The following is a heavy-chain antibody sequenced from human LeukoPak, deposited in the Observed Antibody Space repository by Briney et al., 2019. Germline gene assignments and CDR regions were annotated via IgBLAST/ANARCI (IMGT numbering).Heavy chain of an antibody. CDR1: GYTFTSYG. CDR3: VSHYYDDSAPDS. Sequence: ASVKVSCKASGYTFTSYGISWVRQAPGQGFQWMGWISAYNGNTNYAQKFQGRVTMTTDTSTSTAYMELRSLRFDDTAVYYCVSHYYDDSAPDSWGQGTLVAVSS. D-gene: IGHD3-22*01. J-gene: IGHJ5*01. V-gene: IGHV1-18*01. CDR2: ISAYNGNT.